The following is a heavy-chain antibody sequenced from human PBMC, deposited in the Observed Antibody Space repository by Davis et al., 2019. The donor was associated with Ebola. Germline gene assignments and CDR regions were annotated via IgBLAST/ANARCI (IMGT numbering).Heavy chain of an antibody. CDR1: GFTFSSYW. J-gene: IGHJ3*02. Sequence: PGGSLRLSCAASGFTFSSYWMSWVRQAPGKGLEWVANIKQDGSEKYYVDSVKGRFTISRDNAKNSLYLQMNSLRAEDTAVYYCARRENLYYYDSSGYGRVGAFDIWGQGTMVTVSS. CDR2: IKQDGSEK. D-gene: IGHD3-22*01. CDR3: ARRENLYYYDSSGYGRVGAFDI. V-gene: IGHV3-7*03.